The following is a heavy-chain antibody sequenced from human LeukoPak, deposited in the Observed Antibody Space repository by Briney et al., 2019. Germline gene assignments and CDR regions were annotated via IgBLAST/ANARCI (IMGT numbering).Heavy chain of an antibody. D-gene: IGHD3-10*01. J-gene: IGHJ3*02. V-gene: IGHV4-39*07. CDR1: GVSIYTTTYY. CDR3: ASQSITMIRDDAFDI. Sequence: SETLSLTCSVSGVSIYTTTYYWAWIRQPPGKGLEWIATIDHGGSTSYNPSLKSRFTISIDTSRKQFFLKLSSVTAADTAVYYCASQSITMIRDDAFDIWGQGTMVTVSS. CDR2: IDHGGST.